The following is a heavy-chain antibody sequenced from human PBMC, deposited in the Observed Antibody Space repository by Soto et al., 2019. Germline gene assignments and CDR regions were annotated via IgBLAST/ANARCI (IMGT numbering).Heavy chain of an antibody. D-gene: IGHD5-18*01. CDR2: ISGSGGST. CDR3: ATTRPRKWIQLWHDY. V-gene: IGHV3-23*01. CDR1: GFPFSSYA. Sequence: GGSLRLSCAASGFPFSSYAMSWVRQAPGKGLEWVSAISGSGGSTYYADSVKGRFTISRDNSKNTLYLQMNSLRAEDTAVYYCATTRPRKWIQLWHDYWGQGTLVTVSS. J-gene: IGHJ4*02.